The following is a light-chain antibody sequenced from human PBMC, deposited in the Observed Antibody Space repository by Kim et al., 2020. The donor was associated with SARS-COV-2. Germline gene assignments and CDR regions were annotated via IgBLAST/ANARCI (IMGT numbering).Light chain of an antibody. CDR1: QSVSSNY. Sequence: EIVLTQSPGTLSLSPGERATLSCRASQSVSSNYLAWFQQKAGQAPRLLIFGASSRATGIPDRFSGNGSGTDFTLTISRLEPEDFAVYYCQQYGGSPPTFGQGTKLEI. J-gene: IGKJ2*01. CDR3: QQYGGSPPT. V-gene: IGKV3-20*01. CDR2: GAS.